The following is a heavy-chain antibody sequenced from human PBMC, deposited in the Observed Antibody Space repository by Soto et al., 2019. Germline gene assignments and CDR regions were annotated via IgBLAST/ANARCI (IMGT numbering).Heavy chain of an antibody. CDR3: ARPFIAVAGTMGYYYYYGMDV. D-gene: IGHD6-19*01. CDR1: GGSISSSSYY. CDR2: IYYSGST. Sequence: QLQLQESGPGLVKPSETLSLTCTVSGGSISSSSYYWGWIRQPPGKGLEWIGSIYYSGSTYYNPSLKSRVTLSVDTSKNQFSLKLSSVTAADTAVYYCARPFIAVAGTMGYYYYYGMDVWGQGTTVTVSS. J-gene: IGHJ6*02. V-gene: IGHV4-39*01.